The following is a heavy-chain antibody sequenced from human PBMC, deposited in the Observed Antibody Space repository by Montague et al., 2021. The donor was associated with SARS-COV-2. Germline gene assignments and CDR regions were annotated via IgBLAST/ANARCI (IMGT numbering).Heavy chain of an antibody. V-gene: IGHV6-1*01. CDR3: VRYSGWFYFDF. CDR2: TYYRSKWYN. CDR1: GDSVSSNSAT. D-gene: IGHD6-19*01. J-gene: IGHJ4*02. Sequence: CAISGDSVSSNSATWNWARQSPSRGLEWLGRTYYRSKWYNDYAXXVRGRVTINPDASKNEFSLELNYVTPEDTAVYYCVRYSGWFYFDFWGQGTLVTVSS.